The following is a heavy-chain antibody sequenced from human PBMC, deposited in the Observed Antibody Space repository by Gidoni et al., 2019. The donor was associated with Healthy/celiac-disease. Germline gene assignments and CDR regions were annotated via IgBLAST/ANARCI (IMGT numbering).Heavy chain of an antibody. CDR3: ARDSGDYYGSGSYTNLDY. CDR1: GLNSSRSG. D-gene: IGHD3-10*01. Sequence: QVQLVESGGGVVQPGRYLRLSCAESGLNSSRSGLPWVRQAQGKGLEWGAVIWYDGSNKYYADSVKGRFTISRDNSKNTLYLQMNSLRAEDTAVYYCARDSGDYYGSGSYTNLDYWGQGTLVTVSS. V-gene: IGHV3-33*01. CDR2: IWYDGSNK. J-gene: IGHJ4*02.